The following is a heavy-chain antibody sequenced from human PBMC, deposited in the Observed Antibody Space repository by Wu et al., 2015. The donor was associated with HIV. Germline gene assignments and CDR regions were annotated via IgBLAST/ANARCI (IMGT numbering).Heavy chain of an antibody. CDR1: GLTLMSSV. V-gene: IGHV1-58*02. D-gene: IGHD3-10*01. Sequence: QMQLVQSGPEVKKPGTSVKVACKASGLTLMSSVIQWVRQARGQRPEWIGLIVVGNGYTNYAQRFQQRVTFSRDMSTNTVYMELRSLRSEDTAVYYCATRYPGSGSYNYYFYAMDVWGQGTTVIVSS. J-gene: IGHJ6*02. CDR2: IVVGNGYT. CDR3: ATRYPGSGSYNYYFYAMDV.